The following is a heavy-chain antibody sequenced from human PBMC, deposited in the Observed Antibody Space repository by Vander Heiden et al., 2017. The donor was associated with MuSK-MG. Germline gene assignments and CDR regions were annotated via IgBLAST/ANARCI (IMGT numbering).Heavy chain of an antibody. CDR3: ASFSGSYNY. CDR1: GGSFSGYY. CDR2: INHSGST. V-gene: IGHV4-34*01. D-gene: IGHD1-26*01. J-gene: IGHJ4*02. Sequence: QVQLQQWGAGLLKPSETLSLTCAAYGGSFSGYYWSWIRQPPGKGLEWIGEINHSGSTNYNPSLKSRVTISVDTSKNQFSLKLSSVTAADTAVYYCASFSGSYNYWGQGTLVTVSS.